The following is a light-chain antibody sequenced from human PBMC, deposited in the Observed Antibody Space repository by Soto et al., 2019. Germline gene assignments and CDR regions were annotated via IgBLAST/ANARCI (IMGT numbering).Light chain of an antibody. CDR3: SSYTGSSTYVV. J-gene: IGLJ2*01. CDR1: SSDVGGYNY. V-gene: IGLV2-14*01. Sequence: QSALTQPASVSGSPGQSITISCTGTSSDVGGYNYVSWYQQHPGKAPKLMIYDVNKRPSGVSNRFSGSKSVNTASLTISGLQAEDEADYYCSSYTGSSTYVVFGGGTKLTVL. CDR2: DVN.